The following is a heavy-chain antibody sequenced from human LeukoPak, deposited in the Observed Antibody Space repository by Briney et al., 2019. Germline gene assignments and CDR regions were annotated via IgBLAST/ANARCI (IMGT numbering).Heavy chain of an antibody. Sequence: SETLSLTCSVSGASISTTTYYWGWIRQPPGKGLEWIGTIYYSGITNYNPSLKSRLTISVDTSQNEFSLKLTSVTAADTAVYYCATRPARTSGAGSDWGQGTLVTVSS. CDR1: GASISTTTYY. CDR3: ATRPARTSGAGSD. D-gene: IGHD3-10*01. V-gene: IGHV4-39*01. CDR2: IYYSGIT. J-gene: IGHJ4*02.